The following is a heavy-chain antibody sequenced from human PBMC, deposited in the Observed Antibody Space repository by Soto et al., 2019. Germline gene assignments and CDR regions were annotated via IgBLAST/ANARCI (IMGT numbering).Heavy chain of an antibody. Sequence: PSETLSLTCTVSGDSISSGYYWAWIRQPPGKGLEWIASIYHTGTTYYNPSLKSRVTISVDTSKNQFSLKLSSVTAADTAVYYCARGVANRALLYFGWPPNRFDPWGQGTLVTVSS. CDR3: ARGVANRALLYFGWPPNRFDP. V-gene: IGHV4-38-2*02. J-gene: IGHJ5*02. CDR2: IYHTGTT. CDR1: GDSISSGYY. D-gene: IGHD3-9*01.